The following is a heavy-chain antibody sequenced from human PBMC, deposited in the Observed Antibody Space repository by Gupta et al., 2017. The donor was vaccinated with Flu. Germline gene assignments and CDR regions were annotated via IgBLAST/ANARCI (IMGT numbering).Heavy chain of an antibody. CDR2: IWYDGSNK. J-gene: IGHJ4*02. Sequence: QVQLVESGGGVVQPGRSLRLSCAASGFTFSSYGMHWVRQAPGKGLEWVAVIWYDGSNKYYADSVKGRFTISRDNSKNTLYLQMNSLRAEDTAVYYCARDGGVMKKVVTPRKFDYWGQGTLVTVSS. V-gene: IGHV3-33*01. D-gene: IGHD3-16*01. CDR1: GFTFSSYG. CDR3: ARDGGVMKKVVTPRKFDY.